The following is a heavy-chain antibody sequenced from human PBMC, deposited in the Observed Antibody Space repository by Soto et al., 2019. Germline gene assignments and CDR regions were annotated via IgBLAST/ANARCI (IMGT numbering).Heavy chain of an antibody. CDR3: AREPYDFWSGYPRYYYYGMDV. V-gene: IGHV1-69*13. CDR1: GGTFSSYA. J-gene: IGHJ6*02. Sequence: VKVSCKASGGTFSSYAISWVRQAPGQGLEWMGGIIPIFGTANYAQKFQGRVTITADESTSTAYMELSSLRSEDTAVYYCAREPYDFWSGYPRYYYYGMDVWGQGTTVTVSS. D-gene: IGHD3-3*01. CDR2: IIPIFGTA.